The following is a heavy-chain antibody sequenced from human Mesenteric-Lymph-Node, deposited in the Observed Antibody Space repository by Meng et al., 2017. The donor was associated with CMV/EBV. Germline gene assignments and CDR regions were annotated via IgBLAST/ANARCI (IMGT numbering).Heavy chain of an antibody. D-gene: IGHD3-9*01. CDR3: ARSPISSSPNWLFDP. J-gene: IGHJ5*02. CDR1: GFTFDDYA. V-gene: IGHV3-20*04. CDR2: INWNAGAT. Sequence: GESLKISCAASGFTFDDYAMSWVRQVPGKGLEWVSSINWNAGATYYADSVKGRFTISRDDAKNSLYLQMNSLRADDTALYYCARSPISSSPNWLFDPWGQGTLVTVSS.